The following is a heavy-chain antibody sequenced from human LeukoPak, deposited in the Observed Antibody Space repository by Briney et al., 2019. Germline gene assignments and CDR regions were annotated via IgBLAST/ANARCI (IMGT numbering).Heavy chain of an antibody. Sequence: ASVKVSCTASAYTFTSYYMHWVRQAPGQGLEWMGIINPSGGSTSYAQKFQGRVTMTRDTSTSTVYMELSSLRSEDTAVYYCARGYCSSISCRYYFDYWGQGTLVTVSS. CDR1: AYTFTSYY. CDR3: ARGYCSSISCRYYFDY. V-gene: IGHV1-46*01. CDR2: INPSGGST. D-gene: IGHD2-2*01. J-gene: IGHJ4*02.